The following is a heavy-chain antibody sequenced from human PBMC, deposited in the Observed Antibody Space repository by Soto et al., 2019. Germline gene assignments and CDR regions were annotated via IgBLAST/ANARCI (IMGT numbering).Heavy chain of an antibody. CDR1: GGSISSGGYY. CDR3: ARDQQGALDY. D-gene: IGHD6-13*01. V-gene: IGHV4-31*03. Sequence: SETLSLTCTVSGGSISSGGYYWSWIRQHPGKGLEWIGYIYYSGSTYYNPSLKSRVTISVDTSKNQFSLKLSSVTAADTAVYYCARDQQGALDYWGQGTLVTVSS. CDR2: IYYSGST. J-gene: IGHJ4*02.